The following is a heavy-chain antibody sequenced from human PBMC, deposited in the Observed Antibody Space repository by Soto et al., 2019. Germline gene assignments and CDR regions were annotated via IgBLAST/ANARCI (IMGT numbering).Heavy chain of an antibody. CDR2: IIPIFGTA. J-gene: IGHJ4*02. CDR3: ARTEMATIRAPFDY. CDR1: GGTFSSYA. V-gene: IGHV1-69*13. D-gene: IGHD5-12*01. Sequence: EASVKVSCKASGGTFSSYAISWVRQAPGQGLEWMGGIIPIFGTANYAQKFQGRVTITADESTSTAYMELSSLRSEDTAVYYCARTEMATIRAPFDYWGQGTLVTVPQ.